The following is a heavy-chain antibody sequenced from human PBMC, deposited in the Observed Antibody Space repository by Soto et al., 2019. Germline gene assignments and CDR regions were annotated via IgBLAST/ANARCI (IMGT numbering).Heavy chain of an antibody. V-gene: IGHV3-72*01. Sequence: EVQLVESGGGLVQPGGSLRLSCAASGFTFSDYYMDWVRQAPGKGLEWVGRIRNKAKSYTTDYAAFVKGRFTISRDDSENSLYLQMNSLKTEDTAVYYCARSLPRVTGYPQFDSWGQGTLVTVSS. CDR1: GFTFSDYY. D-gene: IGHD3-9*01. CDR2: IRNKAKSYTT. CDR3: ARSLPRVTGYPQFDS. J-gene: IGHJ4*02.